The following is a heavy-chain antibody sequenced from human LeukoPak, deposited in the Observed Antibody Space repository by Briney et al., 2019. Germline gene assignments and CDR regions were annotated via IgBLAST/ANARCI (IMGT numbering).Heavy chain of an antibody. CDR1: GGSISSYY. D-gene: IGHD6-19*01. CDR2: IYYSGST. Sequence: SETLSLTCTVSGGSISSYYRSWIRQPPGKGLEWIGYIYYSGSTNYNPSLKSRVTISVDTSKNQFSLKLSSVTAADTAVYYCARAYSSGWYAAAGWGQGTLVTVSS. CDR3: ARAYSSGWYAAAG. V-gene: IGHV4-59*08. J-gene: IGHJ4*02.